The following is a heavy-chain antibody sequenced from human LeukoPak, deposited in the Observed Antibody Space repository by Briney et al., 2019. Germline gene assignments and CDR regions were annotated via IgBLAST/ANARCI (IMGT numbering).Heavy chain of an antibody. CDR1: GGSISSYC. CDR2: IYYSGST. Sequence: SETLSLTCTVSGGSISSYCWSWIRQPPGKGLEWIGYIYYSGSTNYNPSLKSRVTISVDTSKNQFSLKLSSVTAADTAVYYCARALRYFDWLPKGGNWFDPWGQGTLVTASS. V-gene: IGHV4-59*01. J-gene: IGHJ5*02. D-gene: IGHD3-9*01. CDR3: ARALRYFDWLPKGGNWFDP.